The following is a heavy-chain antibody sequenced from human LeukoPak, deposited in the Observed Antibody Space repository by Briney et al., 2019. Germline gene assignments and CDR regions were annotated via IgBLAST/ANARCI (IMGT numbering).Heavy chain of an antibody. CDR3: ARGTGSEAFDI. CDR2: IIPIPGIA. J-gene: IGHJ3*02. D-gene: IGHD2-15*01. CDR1: GGTFSSYA. Sequence: SVKVSCKASGGTFSSYAISWVRQAPGQGLEWMGRIIPIPGIANYAQKFQGRVTITADKSTSTAYMELSSLRSEDTAVYYCARGTGSEAFDIWGPGTMATVSS. V-gene: IGHV1-69*04.